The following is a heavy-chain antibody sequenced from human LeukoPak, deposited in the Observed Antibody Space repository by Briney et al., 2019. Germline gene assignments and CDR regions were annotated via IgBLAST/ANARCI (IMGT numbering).Heavy chain of an antibody. J-gene: IGHJ4*02. CDR1: GYIFTGYY. V-gene: IGHV1-2*02. D-gene: IGHD3-9*01. CDR3: ARVAHNYDLLTGYYPYLDYFDF. CDR2: INPNSGGT. Sequence: ASVKVSCKASGYIFTGYYMHWVRQAPGQGLEWMGWINPNSGGTYYAQKFQGRVTMTRDTSISTAYMELSRLRSDDTAVFYCARVAHNYDLLTGYYPYLDYFDFWGQGTLVTVSS.